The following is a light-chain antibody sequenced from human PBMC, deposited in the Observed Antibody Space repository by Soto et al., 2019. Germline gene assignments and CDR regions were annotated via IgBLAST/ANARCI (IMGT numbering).Light chain of an antibody. V-gene: IGKV3-11*01. CDR3: QQRSNWPPMYT. Sequence: EIVLTQSPATLSLSPGERATLSCRASQSVSSYLAWYQQKPGQAPRLLIYDASNRATGIPARFSGSGSGTDFTLTIISLEPEYFAVYYCQQRSNWPPMYTFGQGTKLEIK. CDR2: DAS. J-gene: IGKJ2*01. CDR1: QSVSSY.